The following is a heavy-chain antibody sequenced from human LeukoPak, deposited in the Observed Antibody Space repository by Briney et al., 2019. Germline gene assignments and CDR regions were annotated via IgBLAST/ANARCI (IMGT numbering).Heavy chain of an antibody. D-gene: IGHD4-23*01. J-gene: IGHJ3*02. V-gene: IGHV3-21*01. CDR1: GFTFSSYS. Sequence: NPGGSLRLSCAASGFTFSSYSMNWVRQAPGKGLEWVSSISSSSSYIYYADSVKGRFTISRDNAKNSLYLQMNSLRAEDTAVYYCARAAGYGGNSFSAAFGIWGQGTMVTVSS. CDR3: ARAAGYGGNSFSAAFGI. CDR2: ISSSSSYI.